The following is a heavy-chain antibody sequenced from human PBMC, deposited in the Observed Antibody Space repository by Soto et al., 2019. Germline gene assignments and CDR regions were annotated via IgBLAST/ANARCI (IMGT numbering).Heavy chain of an antibody. CDR2: IYYSGST. D-gene: IGHD2-15*01. CDR1: GGSISSGGYY. J-gene: IGHJ4*02. Sequence: ASETLSLTCTVSGGSISSGGYYWSWIRQHPGKGLEWIGYIYYSGSTYYNPSLKSRVTISVDTSKNQISLRLSSVTAADTAVYYWAGGEERVAIPLGHWGQGTLVTVSS. V-gene: IGHV4-31*03. CDR3: AGGEERVAIPLGH.